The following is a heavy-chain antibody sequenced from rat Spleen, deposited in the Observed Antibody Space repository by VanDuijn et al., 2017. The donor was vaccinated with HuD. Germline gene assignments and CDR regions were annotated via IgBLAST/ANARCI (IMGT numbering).Heavy chain of an antibody. CDR1: GFSLTNYS. CDR3: ARPPGNGYVMDA. V-gene: IGHV2-45*01. CDR2: MWRSGST. J-gene: IGHJ4*01. Sequence: QVQLMESGPGLVQPSETLSLTCTVSGFSLTNYSVHWVRKSPGKGLEWVGVMWRSGSTEYNSALKSRLSNSRDTSKNHIFLKMNSLQSEDTTTNDCARPPGNGYVMDAWGQGASVTVSS. D-gene: IGHD5-1*01.